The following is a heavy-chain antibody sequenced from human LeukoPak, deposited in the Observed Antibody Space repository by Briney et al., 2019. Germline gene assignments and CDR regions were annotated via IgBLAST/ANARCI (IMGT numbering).Heavy chain of an antibody. CDR2: IKQDGSEE. CDR1: GFTFSIYY. Sequence: GGSLRLSCTASGFTFSIYYMSWVRQAPGKGLEWVANIKQDGSEENYVDSVKGRFTISRDNAKNSLYLQMTNLRAEDTAVYYCARDKRAAETPYNWFDPWGQGTLVTVSS. CDR3: ARDKRAAETPYNWFDP. V-gene: IGHV3-7*01. D-gene: IGHD2-15*01. J-gene: IGHJ5*02.